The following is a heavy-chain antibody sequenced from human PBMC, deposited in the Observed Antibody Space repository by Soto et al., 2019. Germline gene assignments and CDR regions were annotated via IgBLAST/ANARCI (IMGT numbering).Heavy chain of an antibody. CDR3: ARGLVLSQTLTTLPSYFDY. Sequence: QVQLVQSGAEVKKPGASVKVSCKASGYTFTSYGISWVRQAPGQGLEWMGWISAYNVNTNYAQKLQGRVTMTTDTSTSTASMELRSLRSDDTAVYYCARGLVLSQTLTTLPSYFDYWGQGTLVTVSS. CDR2: ISAYNVNT. J-gene: IGHJ4*02. D-gene: IGHD4-17*01. CDR1: GYTFTSYG. V-gene: IGHV1-18*01.